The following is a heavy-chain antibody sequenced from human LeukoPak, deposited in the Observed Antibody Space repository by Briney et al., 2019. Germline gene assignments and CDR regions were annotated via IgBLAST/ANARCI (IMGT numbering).Heavy chain of an antibody. V-gene: IGHV3-9*01. CDR2: ISWNSGSI. CDR1: GFIFDDYA. CDR3: AELGITMIGGV. Sequence: GGSLRLSCAASGFIFDDYAMYWVRQAPGKGLEWVSGISWNSGSIDYADSVKGRFTISRDNAKNSLYLQVNSLRAEDTAVYYCAELGITMIGGVWGKGTTVTISS. D-gene: IGHD3-10*02. J-gene: IGHJ6*04.